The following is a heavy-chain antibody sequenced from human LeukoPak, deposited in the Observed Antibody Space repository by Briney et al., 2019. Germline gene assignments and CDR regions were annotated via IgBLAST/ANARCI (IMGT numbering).Heavy chain of an antibody. V-gene: IGHV3-33*01. CDR2: ICYDGNNK. Sequence: WGSLRLSCAASGFTFSNYGMHWVRQAPGKGLEWVAVICYDGNNKDYASSVKGRFTISRDNSKNTLSLQMNSLRVEDTAMYYCARVNCRSSSCYLASYFFDSWGQGTLVTVSS. D-gene: IGHD2-2*01. J-gene: IGHJ5*01. CDR1: GFTFSNYG. CDR3: ARVNCRSSSCYLASYFFDS.